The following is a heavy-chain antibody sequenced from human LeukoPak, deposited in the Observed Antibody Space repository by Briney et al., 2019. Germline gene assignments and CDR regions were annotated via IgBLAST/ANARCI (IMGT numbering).Heavy chain of an antibody. D-gene: IGHD3-10*01. J-gene: IGHJ4*02. V-gene: IGHV3-11*05. Sequence: GGSLTVSRAASGFTFSDYYMSWIRQAPGKELEWVSYISGRNYITYADSVKGRFTISRDNAKNSLFVQMNSLRAEDTAVYYCARVRGGNFDFWGQGTLVTVSS. CDR3: ARVRGGNFDF. CDR1: GFTFSDYY. CDR2: ISGRNYI.